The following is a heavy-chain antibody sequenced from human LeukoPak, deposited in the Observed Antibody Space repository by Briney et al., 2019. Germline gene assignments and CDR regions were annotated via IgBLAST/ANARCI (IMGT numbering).Heavy chain of an antibody. CDR2: ISAYNGNT. CDR3: ARPATPGYCSSTSCPYYYMDV. J-gene: IGHJ6*03. D-gene: IGHD2-2*01. CDR1: GYTFTSYG. V-gene: IGHV1-18*01. Sequence: ASVKVSCKASGYTFTSYGISWVRQAPGQGLEWMGWISAYNGNTNYAQKLQGRVTMTTDTSTSTAYMELRNLRSDDTAVYYCARPATPGYCSSTSCPYYYMDVWGKGTTVTISS.